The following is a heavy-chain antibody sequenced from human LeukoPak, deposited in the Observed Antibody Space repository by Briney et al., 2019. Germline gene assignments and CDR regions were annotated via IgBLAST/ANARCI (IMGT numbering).Heavy chain of an antibody. V-gene: IGHV3-23*01. CDR3: AKDSGSGWFPY. D-gene: IGHD6-19*01. CDR1: GFTFSSYA. Sequence: GGSLRLSCAASGFTFSSYAMSWVRQAPGKGLEWVSAISGSGGNTYYADSVKGRFTISRDNSKNTLYLQMNSLRAEDTAVYYCAKDSGSGWFPYWGQGTLVTVSS. J-gene: IGHJ4*02. CDR2: ISGSGGNT.